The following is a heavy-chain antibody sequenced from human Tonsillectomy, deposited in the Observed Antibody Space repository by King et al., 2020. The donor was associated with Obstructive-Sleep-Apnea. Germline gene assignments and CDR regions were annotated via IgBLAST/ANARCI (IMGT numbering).Heavy chain of an antibody. Sequence: VPLQESGPGLVKPSGTLSLTCAVSGGFISSSNWWNWVRQPPGKGLEWIGEIYHSGSTNYNPSLKSRVTISVDKSKNQFSLKLRSVTAADTAVYYCARAYDYGDFYGMDVWGQGTTVTVSS. V-gene: IGHV4-4*02. CDR3: ARAYDYGDFYGMDV. J-gene: IGHJ6*02. CDR2: IYHSGST. D-gene: IGHD4-17*01. CDR1: GGFISSSNW.